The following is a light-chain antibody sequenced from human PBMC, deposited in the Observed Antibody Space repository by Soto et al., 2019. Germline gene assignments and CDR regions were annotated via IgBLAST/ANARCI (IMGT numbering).Light chain of an antibody. CDR1: SSNIGSNT. CDR2: SNN. V-gene: IGLV1-44*01. J-gene: IGLJ2*01. Sequence: QSVLTQPPSASGTPGQRVTISCSGSSSNIGSNTVNWYQQLPGTAPKLLIYSNNQRPSGVADRFSCAKSGTSASLAISGLQSADEADYYCATWDASLSGAVFGGGTKLTVL. CDR3: ATWDASLSGAV.